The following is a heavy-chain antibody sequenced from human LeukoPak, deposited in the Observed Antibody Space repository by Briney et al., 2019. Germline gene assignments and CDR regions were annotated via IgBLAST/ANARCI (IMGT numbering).Heavy chain of an antibody. CDR3: ASMRSEAEWRCDY. Sequence: PSETLSLTCTVSGGSISSYYWSWIRQPPGKGLEWIGYIYYSGSTNYNPSLKSRVTISVDTSNNQFSLKLSSVTAADTAVYYCASMRSEAEWRCDYWGQGTLVTVSS. CDR2: IYYSGST. D-gene: IGHD3-3*01. CDR1: GGSISSYY. V-gene: IGHV4-59*08. J-gene: IGHJ4*02.